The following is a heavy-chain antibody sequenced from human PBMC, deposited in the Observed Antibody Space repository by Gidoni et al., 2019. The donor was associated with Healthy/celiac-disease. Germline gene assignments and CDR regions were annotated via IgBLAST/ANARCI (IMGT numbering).Heavy chain of an antibody. Sequence: EVQLVESGGGLVQPGGSLRLSCAASGFTFSSYWMSWVRQAPGKGLEWVANIKQDGSEKYYVDSVKGRFTISRDNAKNSLYLQMNSLRAEDTAVYYCARDSGSGSYYYYDYYMDVWGKGTTVTVSS. CDR3: ARDSGSGSYYYYDYYMDV. J-gene: IGHJ6*03. CDR2: IKQDGSEK. V-gene: IGHV3-7*04. CDR1: GFTFSSYW. D-gene: IGHD3-10*01.